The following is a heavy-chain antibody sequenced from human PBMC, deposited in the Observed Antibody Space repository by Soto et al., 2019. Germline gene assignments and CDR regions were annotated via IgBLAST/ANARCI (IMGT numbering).Heavy chain of an antibody. CDR3: ARGVTPDYYDSSGYQYYFDY. CDR2: INPSGGST. J-gene: IGHJ4*02. CDR1: GYTFTSYY. V-gene: IGHV1-46*01. Sequence: GASVKVSCKASGYTFTSYYMHWVRQAPGQGLEWMGIINPSGGSTSYAQKFQGRVTMTRDTSTSTVYMELSSLRSEDTAVYYCARGVTPDYYDSSGYQYYFDYWGQGTLVTVSS. D-gene: IGHD3-22*01.